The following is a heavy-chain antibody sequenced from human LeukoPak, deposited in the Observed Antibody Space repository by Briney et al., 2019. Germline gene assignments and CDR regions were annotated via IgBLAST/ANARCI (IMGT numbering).Heavy chain of an antibody. CDR1: GFTFISYS. CDR3: ARAGYYYGSGSYYYGMDV. Sequence: GGSLRLSRAASGFTFISYSMNWVRQAPGKGLEWVSSISNSSSYIYHADAEKGRFTIPRDNAKNSLYLQMNSLRAEDTAVYYCARAGYYYGSGSYYYGMDVWGKGTTVTVSS. J-gene: IGHJ6*04. V-gene: IGHV3-21*01. CDR2: ISNSSSYI. D-gene: IGHD3-10*01.